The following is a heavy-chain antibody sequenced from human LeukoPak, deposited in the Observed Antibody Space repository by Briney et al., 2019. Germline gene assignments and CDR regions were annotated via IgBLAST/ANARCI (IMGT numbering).Heavy chain of an antibody. V-gene: IGHV3-21*01. D-gene: IGHD6-13*01. CDR1: GFTFSSYS. J-gene: IGHJ3*02. CDR2: ISSSSSYI. Sequence: GGSLRLSCAASGFTFSSYSMNWVRQAPGKGLEWVSSISSSSSYIYYADSVKGRFTISRDNAKNSLYLQMNSLRAEDTAVYYCARDGVAAAEGAFDIWGQGTMVTVSS. CDR3: ARDGVAAAEGAFDI.